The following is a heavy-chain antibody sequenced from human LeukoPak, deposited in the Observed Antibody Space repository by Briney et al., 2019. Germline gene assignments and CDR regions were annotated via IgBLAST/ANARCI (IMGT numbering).Heavy chain of an antibody. J-gene: IGHJ4*02. CDR2: LNAGNGNT. CDR3: ARSNYYDFWSGYFDY. D-gene: IGHD3-3*01. V-gene: IGHV1-3*01. CDR1: GYTFTSYA. Sequence: ASVKVSCKASGYTFTSYAMHWVRQAPGQRLAWMGWLNAGNGNTKYSQKFQGRVTITRDTSASTAYMELSSLRSEDTAVYYCARSNYYDFWSGYFDYWGQGTLVTVPS.